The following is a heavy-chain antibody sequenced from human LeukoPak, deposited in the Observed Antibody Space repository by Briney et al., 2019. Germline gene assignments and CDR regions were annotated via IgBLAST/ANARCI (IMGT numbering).Heavy chain of an antibody. J-gene: IGHJ3*02. CDR3: ARWETYCSGGSCYDAFDI. Sequence: PGGSLRLSCAASGFTFSSYAMHWVRQAPGKGLEWVAVISYDGSNKYYADSLKGRFTISRDNSKNTLYLQMNSLRAEDTAVYYCARWETYCSGGSCYDAFDIWGQGTMVTVSS. CDR1: GFTFSSYA. CDR2: ISYDGSNK. D-gene: IGHD2-15*01. V-gene: IGHV3-30*04.